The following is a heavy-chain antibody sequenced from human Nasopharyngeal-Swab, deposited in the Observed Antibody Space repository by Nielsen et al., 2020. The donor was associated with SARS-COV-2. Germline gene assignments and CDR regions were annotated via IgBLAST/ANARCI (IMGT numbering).Heavy chain of an antibody. D-gene: IGHD6-19*01. J-gene: IGHJ4*02. CDR3: ARGGVPGSFDY. CDR2: IQNDGRTT. V-gene: IGHV3-74*01. Sequence: LSLTCAASGFTLSDYWMHWVRQAPGKGPVWVSRIQNDGRTTTYADAVKGRFTISRDNAENTLYLQMNSLRAEDTAVYYCARGGVPGSFDYWGQGTLVTVSS. CDR1: GFTLSDYW.